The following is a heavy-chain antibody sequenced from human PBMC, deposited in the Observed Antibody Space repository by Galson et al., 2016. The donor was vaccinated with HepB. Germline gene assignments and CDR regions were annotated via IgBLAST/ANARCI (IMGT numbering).Heavy chain of an antibody. D-gene: IGHD1-14*01. J-gene: IGHJ6*02. CDR2: IFYNGSP. CDR1: GGSVSNDNYY. V-gene: IGHV4-61*01. CDR3: ARITPLLHYAMDV. Sequence: SETLSLTCTVSGGSVSNDNYYWSWIRQPPGKGLEWIGYIFYNGSPNYFPSLKSRVTISLDASKNQFSLKLISVTAADTAVYYCARITPLLHYAMDVWGQGTTVTVSS.